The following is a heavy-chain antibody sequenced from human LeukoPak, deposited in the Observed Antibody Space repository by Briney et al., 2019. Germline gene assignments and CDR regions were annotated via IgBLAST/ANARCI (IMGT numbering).Heavy chain of an antibody. V-gene: IGHV1-2*02. CDR2: IHPDTGGT. CDR3: AREGVRDSKSFDY. J-gene: IGHJ4*02. Sequence: ASVKVSCKASGYTFTGFYFHWMRQAPGQGLEWVGCIHPDTGGTNYAQNFQGRVTMTRDTSISTAYMELDRLRSDDTAIYYCAREGVRDSKSFDYWGQGNLVTVSS. D-gene: IGHD3-22*01. CDR1: GYTFTGFY.